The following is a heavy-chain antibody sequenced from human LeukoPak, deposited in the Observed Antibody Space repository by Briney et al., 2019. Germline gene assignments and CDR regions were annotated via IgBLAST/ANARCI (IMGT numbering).Heavy chain of an antibody. D-gene: IGHD2-8*01. J-gene: IGHJ4*02. CDR3: GDQWYEPALYFLGF. CDR2: ISYSGGST. Sequence: PGGSLRLSCAVSGFTFRSYAMTWVRQAPGKGLEWVSGISYSGGSTYYADSVKGRFTISRDNSKNTLYLQMNSLRAEDTALYYCGDQWYEPALYFLGFRGQGTLVTVSS. V-gene: IGHV3-23*01. CDR1: GFTFRSYA.